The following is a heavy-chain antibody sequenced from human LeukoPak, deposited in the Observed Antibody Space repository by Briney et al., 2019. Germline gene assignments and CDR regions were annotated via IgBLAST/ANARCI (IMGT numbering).Heavy chain of an antibody. Sequence: PGGSLRLSCAASGFTFSIYGMHWVRQAPGKGLEWVALIWFDGTNKYYADSVKGRFTISRDSSKNALYLQMNSLRVEDTAVYYCARDRVPLYYFDYWGQGTLVTVSS. J-gene: IGHJ4*02. CDR2: IWFDGTNK. V-gene: IGHV3-33*01. CDR3: ARDRVPLYYFDY. D-gene: IGHD3-10*01. CDR1: GFTFSIYG.